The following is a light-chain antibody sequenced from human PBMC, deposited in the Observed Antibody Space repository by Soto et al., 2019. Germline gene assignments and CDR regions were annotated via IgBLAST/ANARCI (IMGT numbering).Light chain of an antibody. CDR1: QGIGSD. V-gene: IGKV1-9*01. Sequence: DIQLTQSPSFLSASVGDRVTITCRASQGIGSDLVWYQQKPVKAPQLLIYGASTLQGGVSSRFSGSGSGTEFTLTISSLQPADFATYYCQQINSYPLTFGGGAKVEIK. CDR2: GAS. CDR3: QQINSYPLT. J-gene: IGKJ4*01.